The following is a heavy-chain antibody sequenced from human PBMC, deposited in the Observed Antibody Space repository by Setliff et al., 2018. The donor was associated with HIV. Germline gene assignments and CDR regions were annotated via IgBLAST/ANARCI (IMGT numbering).Heavy chain of an antibody. V-gene: IGHV4-28*03. Sequence: SETLSLTCAVSGYSISSSNWWGWIRQPPGKGLEWIGYIYYSGDTHYNPSLKSRVTISVDTSKNQFSLKLNSLTAADTAVYYCAKGGTSGWYSVLYFQHWGQGTLVT. CDR2: IYYSGDT. D-gene: IGHD6-19*01. CDR3: AKGGTSGWYSVLYFQH. CDR1: GYSISSSNW. J-gene: IGHJ1*01.